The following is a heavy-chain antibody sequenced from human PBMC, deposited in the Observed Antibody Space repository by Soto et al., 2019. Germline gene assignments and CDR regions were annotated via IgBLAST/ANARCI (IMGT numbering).Heavy chain of an antibody. J-gene: IGHJ2*01. CDR3: VIGSGPFDL. Sequence: QMQLVESGGGVVQPGRSLRLSCAASGFPFSTYGIHWVRQAPGKGLEWVAVIWYDGSNKYYGDSVKGRFTNSRDNSKNKLYLQMNSLRAEDTAVYYCVIGSGPFDLWGRGTLVTVSS. CDR2: IWYDGSNK. CDR1: GFPFSTYG. V-gene: IGHV3-33*01.